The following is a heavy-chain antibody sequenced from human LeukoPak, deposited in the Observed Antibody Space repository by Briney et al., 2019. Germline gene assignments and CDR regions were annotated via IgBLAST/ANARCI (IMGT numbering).Heavy chain of an antibody. Sequence: GGSLRLSCAASGFTFSSYAMHWVRQAPGKGLEWVAIISYDGSKKDYSDSVKGRFSISRDNSQNTVYLQVNSLRPEDTAVYYCAKDQIARSSGSYCDSWGQGTLVTVSS. CDR1: GFTFSSYA. J-gene: IGHJ5*01. CDR2: ISYDGSKK. D-gene: IGHD3-10*01. CDR3: AKDQIARSSGSYCDS. V-gene: IGHV3-30*18.